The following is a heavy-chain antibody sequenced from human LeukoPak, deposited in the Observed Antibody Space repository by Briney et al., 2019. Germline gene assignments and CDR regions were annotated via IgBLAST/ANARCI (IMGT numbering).Heavy chain of an antibody. CDR1: GFTFSSYA. CDR3: ATQATVTSHYYFDY. Sequence: GGSLRLSCAAPGFTFSSYAMSWVRQAPGKGLEWVSAISGSGGSTYYADSVKGRFTISRDNSKNTLYLQMNSLRAEDTAVYYCATQATVTSHYYFDYWGQGTLVTVSS. D-gene: IGHD4-17*01. CDR2: ISGSGGST. V-gene: IGHV3-23*01. J-gene: IGHJ4*02.